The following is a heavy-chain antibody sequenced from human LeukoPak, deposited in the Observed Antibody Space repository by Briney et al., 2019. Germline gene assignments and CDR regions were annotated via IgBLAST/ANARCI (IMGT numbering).Heavy chain of an antibody. CDR3: ARDKTLAYCGGDCYPET. CDR1: GDSISSGSYY. J-gene: IGHJ5*02. CDR2: IYTSGST. V-gene: IGHV4-61*02. Sequence: SQTLSLNCTVSGDSISSGSYYWRWIRQPAGKGLEWIGRIYTSGSTDYNPSLKSRVTISVDTSKNQFSLKLSSVTAADTAVYYCARDKTLAYCGGDCYPETWGQGALVTVSS. D-gene: IGHD2-21*01.